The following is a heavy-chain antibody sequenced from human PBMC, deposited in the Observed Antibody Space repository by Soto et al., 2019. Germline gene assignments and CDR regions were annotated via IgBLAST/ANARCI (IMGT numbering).Heavy chain of an antibody. D-gene: IGHD3-9*01. V-gene: IGHV3-64D*06. CDR2: ISSDGDIT. CDR1: GFTFSEYS. CDR3: VKVSTFYDILTGYYSTNFFGP. Sequence: GGSLRLSCSASGFTFSEYSMHWVRQAPGKGLQYVSTISSDGDITYYADSVKGRFTISRDNSKNTLYLQMNSLRPEDTAVYYCVKVSTFYDILTGYYSTNFFGPWGQGTLVTVSS. J-gene: IGHJ5*02.